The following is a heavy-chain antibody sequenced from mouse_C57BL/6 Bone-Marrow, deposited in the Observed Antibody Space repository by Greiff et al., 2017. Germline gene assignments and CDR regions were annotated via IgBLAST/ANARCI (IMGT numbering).Heavy chain of an antibody. J-gene: IGHJ1*03. CDR3: ARSGLFDV. CDR2: IYPGSGST. CDR1: GYTFTSYW. D-gene: IGHD2-2*01. V-gene: IGHV1-55*01. Sequence: VKLKQPGAELVKPGASVKMSCKASGYTFTSYWITWVKQRPGQGLEWIGDIYPGSGSTNYNEKFKSKATLTVDTSSSTAYMQLSSLTSEDSAVYYCARSGLFDVWGTGTTVTVSS.